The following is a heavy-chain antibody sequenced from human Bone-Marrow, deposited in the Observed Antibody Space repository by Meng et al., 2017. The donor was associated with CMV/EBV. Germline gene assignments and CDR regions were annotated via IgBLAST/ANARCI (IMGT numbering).Heavy chain of an antibody. CDR2: ISYAGSNK. CDR3: ARDLGSPSWGVLDY. Sequence: LSLICAASGFTFSSYAMHWVRQAPGKGLEWVTVISYAGSNKYYADSVKGRFTISRDNSKNTLYLQMNSLRAEDTAVYYCARDLGSPSWGVLDYWGQGTLVTVSS. J-gene: IGHJ4*02. D-gene: IGHD1-26*01. CDR1: GFTFSSYA. V-gene: IGHV3-30*04.